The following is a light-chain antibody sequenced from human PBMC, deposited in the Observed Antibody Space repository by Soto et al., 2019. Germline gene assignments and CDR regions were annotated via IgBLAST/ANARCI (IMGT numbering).Light chain of an antibody. V-gene: IGKV1-39*01. CDR3: QRSYSPPWT. CDR2: AAS. J-gene: IGKJ1*01. CDR1: QSISSY. Sequence: DIQMTQSPSSLSASVGDRVTITCRASQSISSYLNWYQQKPGKAPKLLIYAASSLQSGVPSRFSGSGSGTDFPLTISSLQPEDFATYYCQRSYSPPWTVGQGTAVDSK.